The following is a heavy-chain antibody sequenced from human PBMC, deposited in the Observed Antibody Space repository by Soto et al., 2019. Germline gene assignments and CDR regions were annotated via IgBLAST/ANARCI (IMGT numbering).Heavy chain of an antibody. Sequence: VSCEACGETFKIYAMDWARQAPGQRLEWMGWINAGNGNTKYSQKFQGRVTITRDTSASTAYMELSSLRSEDTAVYYCASAKMNAFDIWGQGTMVTVSS. J-gene: IGHJ3*02. CDR3: ASAKMNAFDI. D-gene: IGHD2-15*01. V-gene: IGHV1-3*01. CDR1: GETFKIYA. CDR2: INAGNGNT.